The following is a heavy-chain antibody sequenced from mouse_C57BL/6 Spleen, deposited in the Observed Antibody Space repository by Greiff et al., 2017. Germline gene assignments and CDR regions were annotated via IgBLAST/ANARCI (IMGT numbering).Heavy chain of an antibody. V-gene: IGHV1-59*01. CDR1: GYTFTSYW. D-gene: IGHD1-1*01. Sequence: QVQLQQPGAELVRPGTSVKLSCKASGYTFTSYWMHWVKQRPGQGLEWIGVIDPSDSYTNYNQKFKGKATLTVDTSSSTAYMQLSSLTSADSAVYYCASPIYYGSSYWYFDVWGTGTTVTVSS. J-gene: IGHJ1*03. CDR3: ASPIYYGSSYWYFDV. CDR2: IDPSDSYT.